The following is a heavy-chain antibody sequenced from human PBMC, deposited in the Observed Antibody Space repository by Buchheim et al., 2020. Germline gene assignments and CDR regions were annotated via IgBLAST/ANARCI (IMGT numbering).Heavy chain of an antibody. CDR1: GGSISSGGYY. J-gene: IGHJ4*02. D-gene: IGHD2-15*01. Sequence: QVQLQESGPGLVKPSQTLSLTCTVSGGSISSGGYYWSWIRQHPGKGLEWIGYIYYSGSTYYNPSLTSRATISVDPSKTQFSLKLSSVTAADTAVYYCARWNGCSGGSCYFDYWGQGTL. CDR3: ARWNGCSGGSCYFDY. CDR2: IYYSGST. V-gene: IGHV4-31*03.